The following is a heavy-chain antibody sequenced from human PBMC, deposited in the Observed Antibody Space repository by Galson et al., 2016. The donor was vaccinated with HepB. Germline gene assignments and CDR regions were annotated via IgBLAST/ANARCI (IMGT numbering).Heavy chain of an antibody. J-gene: IGHJ5*01. D-gene: IGHD2-8*01. CDR1: GYKFTNNG. CDR3: ATDVLYRFAS. CDR2: ISAKSGDT. Sequence: SVKVSCKASGYKFTNNGISWVRQAPGQGLEWLGWISAKSGDTDFATKFQGRVTLTRDTPTSTVYMQLTSLKSDDTAMYYCATDVLYRFASWGQGTLVAVSS. V-gene: IGHV1-18*01.